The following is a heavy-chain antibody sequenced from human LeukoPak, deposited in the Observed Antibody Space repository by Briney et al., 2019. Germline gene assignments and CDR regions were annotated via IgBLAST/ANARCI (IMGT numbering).Heavy chain of an antibody. CDR2: IYYSGST. CDR1: GGSISSSSYY. Sequence: SETLSLTCTVSGGSISSSSYYWGWIRQPPGKGLEWIGSIYYSGSTYYNPSLKSRVTISVDTSKNQFSLKLSSVTAADTAVYYCAREAMDTAMVPGSFDIWGQGTMVTVSS. J-gene: IGHJ3*02. D-gene: IGHD5-18*01. CDR3: AREAMDTAMVPGSFDI. V-gene: IGHV4-39*07.